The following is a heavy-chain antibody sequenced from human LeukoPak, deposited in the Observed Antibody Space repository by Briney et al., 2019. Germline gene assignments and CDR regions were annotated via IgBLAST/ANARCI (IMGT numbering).Heavy chain of an antibody. CDR1: GFSFRKYR. V-gene: IGHV3-74*01. J-gene: IGHJ4*02. CDR2: INGDGSRT. Sequence: GGSLRLSCAASGFSFRKYRMHWVRQVPGKGLVWISRINGDGSRTDFADSVKGRFTISRDNAKNTLYLQMNSLRAEDTDVYYCAADSAFNTPGYWGQGTLVTVSS. D-gene: IGHD3-3*02. CDR3: AADSAFNTPGY.